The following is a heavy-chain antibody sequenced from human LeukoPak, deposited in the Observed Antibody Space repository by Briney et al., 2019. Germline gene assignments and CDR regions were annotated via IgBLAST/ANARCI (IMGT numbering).Heavy chain of an antibody. CDR1: GGSFSGYY. J-gene: IGHJ4*02. D-gene: IGHD3-10*01. V-gene: IGHV4-34*01. CDR2: INHSGST. Sequence: PSETLSLTCAVYGGSFSGYYWSWIRQPPGKGLEWSGEINHSGSTNYNPSLKSRVTISVDTSKNQFSLKLSSVTAADTAVYYCARASVWFGELPFDYWGQGTLVTVSS. CDR3: ARASVWFGELPFDY.